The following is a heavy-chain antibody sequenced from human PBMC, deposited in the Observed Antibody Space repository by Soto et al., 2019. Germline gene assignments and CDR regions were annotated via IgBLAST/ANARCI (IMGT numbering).Heavy chain of an antibody. CDR3: ARQYFDFWSGYPL. CDR2: IQNSGST. V-gene: IGHV4-34*09. J-gene: IGHJ4*02. D-gene: IGHD3-3*01. CDR1: GGTFSCYY. Sequence: TLSLPCALYGGTFSCYYWSWIRQPPGRGLEWIGYIQNSGSTSYNPSLESRVTISLDTSKNLFSLKLNSVTAADTAVYFCARQYFDFWSGYPLWGQGTLVTVSS.